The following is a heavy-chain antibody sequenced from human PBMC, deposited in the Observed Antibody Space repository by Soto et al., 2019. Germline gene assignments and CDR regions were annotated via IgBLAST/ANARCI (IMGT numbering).Heavy chain of an antibody. Sequence: GSLRLSCAASGFTFSSYAMHWVRQAPGKGLEWVAVISYDGSNKYYADSVKGRFTISRDNSKNTLYLQMNSLRAEDTAVYYCARDLPYCSSTSCYEHYYGMDVWGQGTTVTVSS. V-gene: IGHV3-30-3*01. D-gene: IGHD2-2*01. CDR3: ARDLPYCSSTSCYEHYYGMDV. CDR2: ISYDGSNK. J-gene: IGHJ6*02. CDR1: GFTFSSYA.